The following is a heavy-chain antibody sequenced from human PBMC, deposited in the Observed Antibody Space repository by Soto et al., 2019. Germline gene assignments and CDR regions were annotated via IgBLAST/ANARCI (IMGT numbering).Heavy chain of an antibody. CDR2: ISYDGSNK. CDR1: GFTFSSYA. J-gene: IGHJ6*02. D-gene: IGHD2-15*01. Sequence: QVQLVESGGGVVQPGRSLRLSCAASGFTFSSYAMHWVRQAPGKGLEWVAVISYDGSNKYYADSVKGRFTISRDNSKNTLYLQMNSLRAEDTAVYYCARAGEWDIVVVVAAIHNGMDVWGQGTTVTVSS. V-gene: IGHV3-30-3*01. CDR3: ARAGEWDIVVVVAAIHNGMDV.